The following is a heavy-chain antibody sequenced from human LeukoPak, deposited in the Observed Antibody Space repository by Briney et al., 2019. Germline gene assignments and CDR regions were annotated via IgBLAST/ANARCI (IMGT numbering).Heavy chain of an antibody. CDR2: ISGSGSGGST. D-gene: IGHD2-21*02. CDR1: GFTFSNAW. CDR3: ARDHTQHIVVVTATPYYFDY. J-gene: IGHJ4*02. V-gene: IGHV3-23*01. Sequence: GGSLRLSCAASGFTFSNAWMSWVRQAPGKGLEWVSSISGSGSGGSTYYADSVKGRFTISRDNFKNTLYLQMSGLRAEDTAVYYCARDHTQHIVVVTATPYYFDYWGQGTLVTVSS.